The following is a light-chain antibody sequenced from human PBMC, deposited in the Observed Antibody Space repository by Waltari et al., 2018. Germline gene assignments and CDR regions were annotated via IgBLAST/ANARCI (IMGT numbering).Light chain of an antibody. Sequence: EIVLTQSPATLSLSPGERATLSGRASQSVSVYLAWYQQKPGQAPRLLISDASNRATGIPARFSGSGSGTDFTLTISRLEPEDFAVYFCQQRSNWPLTFGGGTKVEIK. CDR3: QQRSNWPLT. V-gene: IGKV3-11*01. CDR2: DAS. J-gene: IGKJ4*01. CDR1: QSVSVY.